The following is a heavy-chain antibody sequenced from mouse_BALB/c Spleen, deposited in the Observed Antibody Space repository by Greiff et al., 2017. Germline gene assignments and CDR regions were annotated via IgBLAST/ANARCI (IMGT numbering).Heavy chain of an antibody. CDR2: ISSGGSYT. J-gene: IGHJ3*01. V-gene: IGHV5-9-4*01. Sequence: EVMLVESGGGLVKPGGSLKLSCAASGFTFSSYAMSWVRQSPEKRLEWVAEISSGGSYTYYPDTVTGRFTISRDNAKNTLYLEMSSLRSEDTAMYYCARDGAFAYWGQGTLVTVSA. CDR3: ARDGAFAY. CDR1: GFTFSSYA.